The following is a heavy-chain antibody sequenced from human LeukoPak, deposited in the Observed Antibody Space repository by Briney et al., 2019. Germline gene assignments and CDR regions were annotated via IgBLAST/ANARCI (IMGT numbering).Heavy chain of an antibody. J-gene: IGHJ5*02. V-gene: IGHV4-4*02. D-gene: IGHD2-21*02. CDR2: IYYSGST. CDR1: GGSISSSNW. Sequence: PSETLSLTCAVSGGSISSSNWWSWVRQPPGKGLEWIGSIYYSGSTYYNPSLKSRVTISVDTSKNQFSLKLSSVTAADTAVYYCARDTWGYCGGDCYEAWGQGTLVTVSS. CDR3: ARDTWGYCGGDCYEA.